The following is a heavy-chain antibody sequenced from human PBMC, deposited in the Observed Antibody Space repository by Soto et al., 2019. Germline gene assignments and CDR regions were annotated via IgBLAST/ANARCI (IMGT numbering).Heavy chain of an antibody. J-gene: IGHJ4*02. CDR1: GYTFTSYG. V-gene: IGHV1-18*01. CDR3: ARDQERYRSSSSSGSDY. Sequence: ASVKVSCKASGYTFTSYGISWVRQAPGQGLEWMGWISAYNGNTNYAQKLQGRVTMTTDTSTSTAYMELRSLRSDDTAVYYCARDQERYRSSSSSGSDYWGQGTLVTVSS. CDR2: ISAYNGNT. D-gene: IGHD6-13*01.